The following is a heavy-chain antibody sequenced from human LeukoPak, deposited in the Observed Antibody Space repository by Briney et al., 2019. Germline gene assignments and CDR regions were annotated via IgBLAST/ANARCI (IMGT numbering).Heavy chain of an antibody. V-gene: IGHV4-34*01. Sequence: SETLSLTCAVYGGSFSGYYWSWIRQPPGKGLEWIGEINHSGSTNYNPSLKSRVTISVDTSKNQFSLKLSSVTAADTAVYYCARAFSGSYYGWFDYWGQGTLVTVSS. CDR3: ARAFSGSYYGWFDY. CDR2: INHSGST. D-gene: IGHD1-26*01. J-gene: IGHJ4*02. CDR1: GGSFSGYY.